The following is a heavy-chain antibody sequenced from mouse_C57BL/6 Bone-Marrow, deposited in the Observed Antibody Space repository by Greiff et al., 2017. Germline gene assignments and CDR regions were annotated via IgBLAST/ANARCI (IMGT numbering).Heavy chain of an antibody. CDR1: GYSFTGYF. CDR2: INPYNGDT. CDR3: ARLGYYGSSPYFDY. Sequence: DVQLQESGPELVKPGDSVKISCKASGYSFTGYFMNWVMQSHGKSLEWIGRINPYNGDTFYNQKFKGKATLTVDKSSSTAHMELRSLTSEDSAVYYCARLGYYGSSPYFDYWGQGTTLTVSS. J-gene: IGHJ2*01. D-gene: IGHD1-1*01. V-gene: IGHV1-20*01.